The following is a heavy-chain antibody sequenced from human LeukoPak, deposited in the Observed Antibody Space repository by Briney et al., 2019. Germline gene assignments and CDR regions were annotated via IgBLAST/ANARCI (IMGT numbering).Heavy chain of an antibody. V-gene: IGHV3-53*01. CDR1: GFTVSGNY. D-gene: IGHD3-16*01. Sequence: GGSLRLSCAVSGFTVSGNYMSWVRQAPGKGLEGVSLIYSGGTTYYADPVKGRFTISRDNSKNTLYLQMNSLRAEDTAVYYCARGPPYAPGFLDVWGEGTTVTISS. CDR3: ARGPPYAPGFLDV. CDR2: IYSGGTT. J-gene: IGHJ6*02.